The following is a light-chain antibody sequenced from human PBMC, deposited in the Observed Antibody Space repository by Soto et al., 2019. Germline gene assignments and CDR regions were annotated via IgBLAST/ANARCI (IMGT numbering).Light chain of an antibody. CDR2: DVT. J-gene: IGLJ1*01. Sequence: QSARTQPPYASGSPGQSVTISFTGTSSGVGAYKFVSWYQQNPGKAPKLIIYDVTKRPTGVPDRFYGSKSGNTASLTVSGLQAEDFSDYYCSPYAGTSNYVLGSETKVT. CDR1: SSGVGAYKF. CDR3: SPYAGTSNYV. V-gene: IGLV2-8*01.